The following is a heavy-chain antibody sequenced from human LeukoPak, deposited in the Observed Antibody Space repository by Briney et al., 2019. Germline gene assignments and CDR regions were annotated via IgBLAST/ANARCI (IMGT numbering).Heavy chain of an antibody. Sequence: PGGSLRLSCAASGLTFSSYEMNWVRQAPGKGLEWVSYISSSGSTIYYADSVKGRFTISRDNAKNSLYLQMNSLRAEDTAVYYCTRDSQDSYVYYMVVWGKGTTVTDSS. V-gene: IGHV3-48*03. CDR2: ISSSGSTI. CDR1: GLTFSSYE. J-gene: IGHJ6*03. CDR3: TRDSQDSYVYYMVV. D-gene: IGHD3-10*02.